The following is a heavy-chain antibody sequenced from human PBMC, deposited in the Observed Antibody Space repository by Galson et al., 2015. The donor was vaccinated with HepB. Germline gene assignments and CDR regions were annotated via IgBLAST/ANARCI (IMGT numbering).Heavy chain of an antibody. J-gene: IGHJ4*02. D-gene: IGHD6-19*01. CDR3: TRGPGIAVADAPY. CDR2: ISSSSSTI. V-gene: IGHV3-48*04. CDR1: GFTFSSYS. Sequence: SLRLSCAASGFTFSSYSMNWVRQAPGKGLEWVSYISSSSSTIYYADSVKGRFTISRDNAKNSLYLQMNSLRAEDTAVYYCTRGPGIAVADAPYWGQGTLVTVSS.